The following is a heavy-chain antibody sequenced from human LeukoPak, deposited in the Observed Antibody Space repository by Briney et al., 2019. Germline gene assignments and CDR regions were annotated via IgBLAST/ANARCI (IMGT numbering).Heavy chain of an antibody. V-gene: IGHV3-9*01. CDR2: ISWNSGSI. Sequence: GRSLRLSCAASGFTFDDYAMHWVRQAPGKGLEWVSGISWNSGSIGYADSVKGRFTISRDNAKNSLYLQMNSLRAEDTALYYCAKGAAAGTRYDFDYWGQGTLVTVSS. CDR1: GFTFDDYA. D-gene: IGHD6-13*01. J-gene: IGHJ4*02. CDR3: AKGAAAGTRYDFDY.